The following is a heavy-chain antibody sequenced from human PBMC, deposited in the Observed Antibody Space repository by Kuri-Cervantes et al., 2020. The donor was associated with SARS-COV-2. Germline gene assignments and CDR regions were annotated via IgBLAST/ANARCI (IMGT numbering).Heavy chain of an antibody. CDR2: IYYSGGT. V-gene: IGHV4-39*07. D-gene: IGHD6-19*01. CDR1: GGSISSSSYY. Sequence: SETLSLTCTVSGGSISSSSYYWGWIRQPPGKGLEWIGSIYYSGGTYYNPSLKSRVTISVDTSKNQFSLKLSSVTAADTAVYYCARLFGSGWYFDYWGQGTLVTVSS. J-gene: IGHJ4*02. CDR3: ARLFGSGWYFDY.